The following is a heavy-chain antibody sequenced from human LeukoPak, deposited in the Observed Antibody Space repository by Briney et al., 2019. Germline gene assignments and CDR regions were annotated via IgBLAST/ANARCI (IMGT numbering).Heavy chain of an antibody. CDR3: AKDTTYSSSFGFDY. J-gene: IGHJ4*02. D-gene: IGHD6-13*01. CDR1: GFTFSSYA. CDR2: ISGSGGYT. V-gene: IGHV3-23*01. Sequence: GGSLRLSCAASGFTFSSYAMSWVRQAPGKGLEWVSAISGSGGYTYYADSVKGRFTISRDNSKNTLYLQMNSLRAGDTAVYYCAKDTTYSSSFGFDYWGQGTLVTVSS.